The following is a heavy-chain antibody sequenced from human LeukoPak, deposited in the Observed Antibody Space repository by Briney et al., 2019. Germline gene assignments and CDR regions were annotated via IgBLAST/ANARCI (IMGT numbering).Heavy chain of an antibody. CDR1: GFTFSSYS. Sequence: GGSLRLSCAASGFTFSSYSMNWVRQAPGKGLEWVSSISSSSSYIYYADSVKGRFTISRDNAKNSLYLQMNSLRAEDTAVYYCARARDGYPTGYFDYWGQGTLVTVSS. D-gene: IGHD5-24*01. CDR2: ISSSSSYI. V-gene: IGHV3-21*01. J-gene: IGHJ4*02. CDR3: ARARDGYPTGYFDY.